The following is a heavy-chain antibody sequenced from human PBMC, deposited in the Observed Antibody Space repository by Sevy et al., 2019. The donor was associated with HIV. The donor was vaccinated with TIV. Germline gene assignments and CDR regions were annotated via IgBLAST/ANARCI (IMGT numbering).Heavy chain of an antibody. CDR1: GFTFSSYN. J-gene: IGHJ4*02. V-gene: IGHV3-21*06. D-gene: IGHD1-26*01. Sequence: GGSLRLSCAASGFTFSSYNMNCVRQAPGKGLEWVSSISGSSNYIYYAESVKGRFIISRDNAKNTLYLQMNILRADDTAVYYCARGPPDGSYDYFDYWGQGTLVTVSS. CDR2: ISGSSNYI. CDR3: ARGPPDGSYDYFDY.